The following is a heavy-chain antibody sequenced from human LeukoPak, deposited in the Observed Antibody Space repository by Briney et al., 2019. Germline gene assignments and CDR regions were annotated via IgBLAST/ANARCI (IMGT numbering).Heavy chain of an antibody. CDR2: IYYSGST. V-gene: IGHV4-39*07. CDR3: ASVRRGFGDLSKYYSYYYMDV. J-gene: IGHJ6*03. CDR1: GDSISSSSYY. D-gene: IGHD3-10*01. Sequence: SETLSLTCSVSGDSISSSSYYWGWIRQPPGKGLEWIGSIYYSGSTYYNPSLKSRVTVSVDTSKNQFSLKLRSVTAADTAVYYCASVRRGFGDLSKYYSYYYMDVWGKGTTVTISS.